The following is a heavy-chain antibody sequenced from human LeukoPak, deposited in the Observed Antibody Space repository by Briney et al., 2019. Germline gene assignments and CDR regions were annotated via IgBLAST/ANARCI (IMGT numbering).Heavy chain of an antibody. Sequence: PGGSLRLSCAASGFTFSSYSMNWVRQAPGKGLEWVSSISSSSSYIYYADSVKGRFTISKGNAKNSLYLQMNSLRAEDTAVYYCARDSYYYDSSGYYPFDYWGQGTLVTVSS. D-gene: IGHD3-22*01. CDR3: ARDSYYYDSSGYYPFDY. J-gene: IGHJ4*02. CDR2: ISSSSSYI. CDR1: GFTFSSYS. V-gene: IGHV3-21*01.